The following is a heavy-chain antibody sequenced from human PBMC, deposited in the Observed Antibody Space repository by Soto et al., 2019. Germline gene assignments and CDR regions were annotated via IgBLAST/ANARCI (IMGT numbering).Heavy chain of an antibody. J-gene: IGHJ6*02. CDR3: ARDKDRQQLGGNYYYILDV. Sequence: QVQLMQSGAEVKKPGSSVKVSCKASGGTFSTSAISWVRQAPGEGLEWVGGIMPVFATPDYAQKFQGRVTXSXDXSTTTGYLELTSLTTDDTAVYYCARDKDRQQLGGNYYYILDVWGQGTAITVSS. CDR2: IMPVFATP. V-gene: IGHV1-69*05. D-gene: IGHD3-3*02. CDR1: GGTFSTSA.